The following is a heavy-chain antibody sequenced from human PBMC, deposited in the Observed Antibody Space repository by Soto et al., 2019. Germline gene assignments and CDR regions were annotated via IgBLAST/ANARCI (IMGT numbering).Heavy chain of an antibody. CDR2: IYHSGST. D-gene: IGHD2-15*01. V-gene: IGHV4-30-2*01. CDR1: GGSISSGGYS. J-gene: IGHJ4*02. CDR3: ARGEVVALGY. Sequence: LQLQESGSGLVKPSQTLSLTCAVSGGSISSGGYSWSWIRQPPGKGLEWIGYIYHSGSTYYNPSLKSRVTIFVDRSKNQFSLKLSSVTAADTAVYYCARGEVVALGYWGQGTLVTVSS.